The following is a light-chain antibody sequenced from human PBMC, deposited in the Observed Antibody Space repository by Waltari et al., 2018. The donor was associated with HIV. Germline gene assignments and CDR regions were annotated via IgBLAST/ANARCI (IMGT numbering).Light chain of an antibody. J-gene: IGKJ4*01. V-gene: IGKV3-11*01. Sequence: EIVLTQSPATLSLSPGETATLSCRASQSVRSYLAWYQQCPGQPPRLLIYNASSMATGIPARFSGSGSGTDFTLSISNIEPDDFAVYYCQHRDNWPELSFGGGTTIEFK. CDR2: NAS. CDR1: QSVRSY. CDR3: QHRDNWPELS.